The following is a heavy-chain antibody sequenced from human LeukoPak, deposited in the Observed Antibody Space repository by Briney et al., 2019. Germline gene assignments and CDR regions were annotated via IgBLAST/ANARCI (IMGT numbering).Heavy chain of an antibody. CDR3: ARVRLNYDNRGLRYYFDY. CDR1: GFTFTNYG. Sequence: GGSLRLSCAASGFTFTNYGVSWVRQAPGKGLEWVSVISGSGGNKNYGDAVKGRFTISRDDSNDTLYLQMNSLRAEDAAVYYCARVRLNYDNRGLRYYFDYWGHGTLVTVSS. CDR2: ISGSGGNK. V-gene: IGHV3-23*01. J-gene: IGHJ4*01. D-gene: IGHD3-22*01.